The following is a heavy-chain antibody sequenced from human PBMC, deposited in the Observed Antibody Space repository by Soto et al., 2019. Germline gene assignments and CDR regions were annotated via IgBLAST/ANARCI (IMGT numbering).Heavy chain of an antibody. CDR1: GGSFSGYY. Sequence: SETLSLTCAVYGGSFSGYYWSWIRQPPGKGLEWIGEINQSGSTNYNPSLKSRVTISVDTSKNQFSLKLSSVTAADTAVYYCARERITMVRGVTYYYYGMDVWGQGTTVTVSS. V-gene: IGHV4-34*01. D-gene: IGHD3-10*01. CDR2: INQSGST. CDR3: ARERITMVRGVTYYYYGMDV. J-gene: IGHJ6*02.